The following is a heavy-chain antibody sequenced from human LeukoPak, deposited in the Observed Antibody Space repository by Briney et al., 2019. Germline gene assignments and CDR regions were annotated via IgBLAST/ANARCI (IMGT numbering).Heavy chain of an antibody. D-gene: IGHD5-18*01. J-gene: IGHJ4*02. CDR1: GGTFSSYA. CDR2: FIPIFGTA. CDR3: AINNESGYSYGDY. V-gene: IGHV1-69*05. Sequence: SVKVSCKASGGTFSSYAISWVRQSPGHGLEWMGGFIPIFGTANYAQKFQGRVTITTDESTSTAYMELSSLRSEDTAVYYCAINNESGYSYGDYWGQGTLVTVSS.